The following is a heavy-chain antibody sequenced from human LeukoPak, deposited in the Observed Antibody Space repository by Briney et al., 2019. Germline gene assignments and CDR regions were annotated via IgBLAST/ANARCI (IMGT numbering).Heavy chain of an antibody. CDR1: GYSISSGYY. Sequence: KPSETLSLTCTVSGYSISSGYYWGSIRQPPGKGLEWIGSIYHSGSTYYNPSLKSRVTISIDTSKNQFSLTLSSVTAADTAVYYCARRTTYFGWRPSESPSCFDYWGQGTLVTVSS. V-gene: IGHV4-38-2*02. CDR3: ARRTTYFGWRPSESPSCFDY. D-gene: IGHD3-9*01. CDR2: IYHSGST. J-gene: IGHJ4*02.